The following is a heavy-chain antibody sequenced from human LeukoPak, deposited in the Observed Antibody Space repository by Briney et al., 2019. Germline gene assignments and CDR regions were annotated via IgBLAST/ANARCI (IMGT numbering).Heavy chain of an antibody. Sequence: PGGSLRLSCAASGFTFSSYGMHWVRQAPGKGLEWEAVIWYDGSNKYYADSVKGRFTISRDNSKNTLYLQMNSLRAEDTAVYYCARRYYDSRIYYYYMDVRGKGTTVTVSS. CDR3: ARRYYDSRIYYYYMDV. D-gene: IGHD3-22*01. J-gene: IGHJ6*03. CDR1: GFTFSSYG. V-gene: IGHV3-33*01. CDR2: IWYDGSNK.